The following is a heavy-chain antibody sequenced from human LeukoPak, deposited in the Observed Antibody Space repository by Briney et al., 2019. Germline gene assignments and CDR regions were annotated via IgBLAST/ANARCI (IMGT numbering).Heavy chain of an antibody. J-gene: IGHJ6*03. V-gene: IGHV3-7*01. CDR3: ARGVVPAAISYYYYYYMDV. Sequence: GGSLRLSCAASGFIFSRYWMSWVRQAPGKGLEWVANINKDGSETYYVDSVRGRFTISRDNAKNSLYLQMNSLRAEDTAVYYCARGVVPAAISYYYYYYMDVWGKGTTVTVSS. CDR2: INKDGSET. CDR1: GFIFSRYW. D-gene: IGHD2-2*02.